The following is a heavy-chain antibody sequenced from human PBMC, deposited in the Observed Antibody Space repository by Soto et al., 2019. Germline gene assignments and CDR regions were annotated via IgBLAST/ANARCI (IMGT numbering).Heavy chain of an antibody. V-gene: IGHV3-7*01. CDR2: IKQDGSEK. Sequence: EVQLVESGGGLVQPGGSLRLSCAASGFTFSSYWMSWVRQAPGKGLEWVANIKQDGSEKYYVDSVKGRFTISRDNAKNSLYLQMNSLRAEDAAVYYCARGQLESYYYYGMDVWGQGTTVTVSS. CDR1: GFTFSSYW. D-gene: IGHD6-13*01. CDR3: ARGQLESYYYYGMDV. J-gene: IGHJ6*02.